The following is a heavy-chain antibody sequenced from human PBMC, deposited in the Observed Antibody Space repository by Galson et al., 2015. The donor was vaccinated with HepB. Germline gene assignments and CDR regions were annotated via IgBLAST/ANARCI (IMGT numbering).Heavy chain of an antibody. CDR1: GFSFSTYG. CDR2: ISYDGSDK. V-gene: IGHV3-30*18. D-gene: IGHD6-19*01. Sequence: SLRLSCAASGFSFSTYGMHWVRQAPGKGLEWVAFISYDGSDKYYVDSVKGRFTISRDNSKNTLYLQMNSLRPEDTAVYYCANKGTLVAVGGYWGQGTLVTVSS. J-gene: IGHJ4*02. CDR3: ANKGTLVAVGGY.